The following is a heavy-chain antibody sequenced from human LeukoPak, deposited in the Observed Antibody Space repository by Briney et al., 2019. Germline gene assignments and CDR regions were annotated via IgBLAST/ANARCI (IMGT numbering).Heavy chain of an antibody. CDR3: TRATQTYSYGSGSYDFDY. V-gene: IGHV4-4*02. J-gene: IGHJ4*02. Sequence: PSGTLSLTCGVSGGSISNTNWWTWVRQPPGKGLEWIGYIYYSGSTNYNPSLKSRVTISVDTSKNQFSLKLSSVTAADTAVYYCTRATQTYSYGSGSYDFDYWGQGTLVTVSS. CDR2: IYYSGST. D-gene: IGHD3-10*01. CDR1: GGSISNTNW.